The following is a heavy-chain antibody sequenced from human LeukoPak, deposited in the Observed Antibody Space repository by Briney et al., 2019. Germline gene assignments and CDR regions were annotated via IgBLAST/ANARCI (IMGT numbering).Heavy chain of an antibody. CDR2: ISSSGSTI. J-gene: IGHJ6*02. D-gene: IGHD3-3*01. CDR3: ARGFWCGYSRAGMDV. CDR1: GFTFSSYE. V-gene: IGHV3-48*03. Sequence: GGSLRLSCAASGFTFSSYERNWVRQAPGKGLEWVSYISSSGSTIYYADSVKGRFTISRDNDKNSLYLQMNCLRAEDTAVYYCARGFWCGYSRAGMDVWGQGTTVTVSS.